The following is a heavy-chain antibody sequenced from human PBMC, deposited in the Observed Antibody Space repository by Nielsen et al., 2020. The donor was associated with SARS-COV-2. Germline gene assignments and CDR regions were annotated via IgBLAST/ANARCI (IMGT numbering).Heavy chain of an antibody. Sequence: GGSLRLSCTASGFTFGNYAMSWFRQAPGKGLEWVGFIRSKDYGGTTEYAASVKGRFTISRDDSKSIAYLQMDSLKTEDTAMYYCTRASRVPHGDYAGYWGQGTLVTVSS. J-gene: IGHJ4*02. V-gene: IGHV3-49*03. CDR2: IRSKDYGGTT. CDR1: GFTFGNYA. CDR3: TRASRVPHGDYAGY. D-gene: IGHD4-17*01.